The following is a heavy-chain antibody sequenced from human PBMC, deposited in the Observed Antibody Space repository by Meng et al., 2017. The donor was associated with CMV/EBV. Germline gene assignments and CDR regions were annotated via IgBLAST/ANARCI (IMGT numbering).Heavy chain of an antibody. CDR2: IYSGGST. V-gene: IGHV3-53*01. CDR3: ARPSEGYYYGMDV. CDR1: GFTVSSNY. J-gene: IGHJ6*02. D-gene: IGHD2-2*01. Sequence: GGSLRLSCAASGFTVSSNYMSWVRQAPGKGLEWVSVIYSGGSTYYADSVKGRFTICRDNSKNTLYLQMNSLRAEDTAVYYCARPSEGYYYGMDVWGQGTTVTVSS.